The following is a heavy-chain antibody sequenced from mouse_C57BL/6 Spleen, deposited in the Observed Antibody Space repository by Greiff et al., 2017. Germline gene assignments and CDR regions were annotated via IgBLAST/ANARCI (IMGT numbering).Heavy chain of an antibody. Sequence: VKLQESGAELVKPGASVKISCKASGYAFSSYWMNWVKQRPGKGLEWIGQIYPGDGDTNYNGKFKGKATQTADKSSSTAYMQLTSLTSVDSSVYSCERWGNPVFDYWGQGTTLTVSS. J-gene: IGHJ2*01. CDR3: ERWGNPVFDY. CDR1: GYAFSSYW. D-gene: IGHD2-1*01. V-gene: IGHV1-80*01. CDR2: IYPGDGDT.